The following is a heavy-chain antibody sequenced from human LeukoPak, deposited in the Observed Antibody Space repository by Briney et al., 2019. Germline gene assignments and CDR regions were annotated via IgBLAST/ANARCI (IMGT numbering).Heavy chain of an antibody. J-gene: IGHJ4*02. CDR2: ISGDGSRT. V-gene: IGHV3-74*01. Sequence: PGGSLRLSCAASGFTFSNYWMHWVRQAPGKGLVWVSRISGDGSRTSYADSVKGRFTISRDNAKNTLYLQMNSLRAEDTAIFYCARVRDGSGGFDYWGQGTLVTVSS. CDR3: ARVRDGSGGFDY. D-gene: IGHD3-10*01. CDR1: GFTFSNYW.